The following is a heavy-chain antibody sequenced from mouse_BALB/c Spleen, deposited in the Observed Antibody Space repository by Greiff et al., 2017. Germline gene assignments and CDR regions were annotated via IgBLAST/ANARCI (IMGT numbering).Heavy chain of an antibody. CDR2: ILPGSGST. J-gene: IGHJ3*01. CDR1: GYTFSSYW. Sequence: VQLQQSGAELMKPGASVKISCKATGYTFSSYWIAWVKQRPGHGLEWIGAILPGSGSTNYNEKFKGKATFTADTSSNTAYMQLSSLTSEDSAVYYGARQGYGYGAAYWGQGTLVTVSA. V-gene: IGHV1-9*01. D-gene: IGHD2-2*01. CDR3: ARQGYGYGAAY.